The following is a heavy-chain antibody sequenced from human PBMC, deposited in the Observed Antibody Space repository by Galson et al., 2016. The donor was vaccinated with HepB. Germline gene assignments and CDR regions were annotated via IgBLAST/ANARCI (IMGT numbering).Heavy chain of an antibody. CDR3: LRIEGAAADQMD. Sequence: SVKVSCKASGYTFTRWWIHWVRQAPGQGLEWMGLVMPSGGNTKYAQDFQGRVTMTRDTSTSTVYMELSSLTSEDTAIYYCLRIEGAAADQMDWGQGTHVTVSS. CDR2: VMPSGGNT. D-gene: IGHD6-25*01. J-gene: IGHJ4*02. V-gene: IGHV1-46*01. CDR1: GYTFTRWW.